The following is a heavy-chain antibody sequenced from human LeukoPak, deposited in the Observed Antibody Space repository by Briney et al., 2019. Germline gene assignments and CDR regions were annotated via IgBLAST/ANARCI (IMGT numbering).Heavy chain of an antibody. J-gene: IGHJ4*02. CDR2: ISYDGSNK. V-gene: IGHV3-30*04. D-gene: IGHD5-18*01. Sequence: GGSLRLSCAASGFTFSSYAMHWVRQAPGKGLEWVAVISYDGSNKDYADSVKGRFTISRDNSKSTLYLQMNSLRAEDRAVYYCARDIHTAMVRYFDYWGQGTLVTVSS. CDR1: GFTFSSYA. CDR3: ARDIHTAMVRYFDY.